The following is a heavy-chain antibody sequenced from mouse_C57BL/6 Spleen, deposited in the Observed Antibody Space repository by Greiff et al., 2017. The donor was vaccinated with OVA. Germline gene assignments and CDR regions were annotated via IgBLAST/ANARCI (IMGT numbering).Heavy chain of an antibody. V-gene: IGHV1-18*01. CDR2: INPNNGGT. CDR1: GYTFTDYN. Sequence: VQLKESGPELVKPGASVKIPCKASGYTFTDYNMDWVKQSHGKSLEWIGDINPNNGGTIYNQKFKGKATLTVEKSSSTAYMELRSLTSEDTAVYYCARRSYDYAMDYWGQGTSVTVSS. D-gene: IGHD1-1*01. CDR3: ARRSYDYAMDY. J-gene: IGHJ4*01.